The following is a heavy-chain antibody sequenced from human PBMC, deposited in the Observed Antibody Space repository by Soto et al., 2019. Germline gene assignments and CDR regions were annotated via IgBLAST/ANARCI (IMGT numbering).Heavy chain of an antibody. CDR1: GGSISSYY. Sequence: PSETLSLTCTVSGGSISSYYWSWIRQPPGKGLEWIGYIYYSGSTNYNPSLKSRVTISVDTSKNQFSLKLSSVTAADTAVYYCAGSVVVDAQGMTDAFDIWGQGTMVTVSS. CDR3: AGSVVVDAQGMTDAFDI. CDR2: IYYSGST. J-gene: IGHJ3*02. V-gene: IGHV4-59*01. D-gene: IGHD2-15*01.